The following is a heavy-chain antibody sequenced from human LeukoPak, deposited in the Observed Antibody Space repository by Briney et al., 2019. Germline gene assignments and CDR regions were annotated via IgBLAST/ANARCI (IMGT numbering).Heavy chain of an antibody. CDR1: GYTFTIYG. Sequence: ASVKVSFKASGYTFTIYGISWVRQAPGQGLEWMGWISAYNGNTNYAQKLQGRVTMTTDTSTSTAYMELRSLRSDDTAVYYCARVMSSSGYYPFDYWGQGTLVTVSS. CDR3: ARVMSSSGYYPFDY. J-gene: IGHJ4*02. D-gene: IGHD3-22*01. V-gene: IGHV1-18*01. CDR2: ISAYNGNT.